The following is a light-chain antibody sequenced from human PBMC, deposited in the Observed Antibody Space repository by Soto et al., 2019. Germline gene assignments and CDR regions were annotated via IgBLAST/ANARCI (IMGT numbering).Light chain of an antibody. V-gene: IGKV3-20*01. CDR1: QVIGSRY. Sequence: EIVMTQSPGTLSLSPGERATISCRASQVIGSRYLAWYHQKSGQAPRLLIYGASSSATGIPDRFSGSGSGTDFTLTSSRLEPEDFGVYYCQQCGSSSPHTFGQGTQLEIK. CDR2: GAS. CDR3: QQCGSSSPHT. J-gene: IGKJ2*01.